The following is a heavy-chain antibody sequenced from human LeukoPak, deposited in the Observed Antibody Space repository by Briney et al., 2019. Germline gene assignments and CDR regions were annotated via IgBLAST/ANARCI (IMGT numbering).Heavy chain of an antibody. CDR3: ARSYSPYSRGPNNFDY. CDR2: IYYSGST. D-gene: IGHD6-13*01. CDR1: GGSISSSSYY. J-gene: IGHJ4*02. Sequence: SETLSLTCTVSGGSISSSSYYWGWIRQPPGKGLEWIGSIYYSGSTYYNPSLKSRVTISVDTSKNQFSLKLSSVTAADTAVYYCARSYSPYSRGPNNFDYWGQGTLVTVSS. V-gene: IGHV4-39*01.